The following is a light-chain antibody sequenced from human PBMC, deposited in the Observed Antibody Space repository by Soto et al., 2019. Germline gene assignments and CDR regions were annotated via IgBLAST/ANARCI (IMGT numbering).Light chain of an antibody. Sequence: DIQMTQSPSSVSASVGDRVTITCRASQGITSWLAWYQQKPGKAPKLLIYRASNLQSGVPSRLSGSGSGTDFNLTISGLQPADFATYYCQQTTTFPLTFGGGTKVEIK. CDR2: RAS. CDR3: QQTTTFPLT. CDR1: QGITSW. J-gene: IGKJ4*01. V-gene: IGKV1-12*01.